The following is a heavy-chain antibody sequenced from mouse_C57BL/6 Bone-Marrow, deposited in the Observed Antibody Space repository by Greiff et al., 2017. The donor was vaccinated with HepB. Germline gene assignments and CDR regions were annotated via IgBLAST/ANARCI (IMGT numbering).Heavy chain of an antibody. CDR2: IYPGSGST. CDR1: GYTFTSYW. V-gene: IGHV1-55*01. CDR3: ARRGFGYGSSPWFAY. D-gene: IGHD1-1*01. J-gene: IGHJ3*01. Sequence: VQLQQPGAELVKPGASVKMSCKASGYTFTSYWITWVKQRPGQGLEWIGDIYPGSGSTNYNEKFKSKATLTVDTSSSTAYMQLSSLTSEDSAVYYCARRGFGYGSSPWFAYWGQGTLVTVSA.